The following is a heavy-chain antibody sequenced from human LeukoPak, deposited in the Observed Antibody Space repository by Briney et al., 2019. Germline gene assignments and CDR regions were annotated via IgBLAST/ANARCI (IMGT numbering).Heavy chain of an antibody. Sequence: SETLSLTCTVSGGSISSSSYYWGWIRQPPGKGLEWIGSIYYSGSTYYNPSLKSRVTISVDTSKNQFSLKLSSVTAADTAVYYCARQAGFPYYDFWSGYHPASYFDYWGQGTLVTVSS. CDR3: ARQAGFPYYDFWSGYHPASYFDY. CDR2: IYYSGST. CDR1: GGSISSSSYY. V-gene: IGHV4-39*01. J-gene: IGHJ4*02. D-gene: IGHD3-3*01.